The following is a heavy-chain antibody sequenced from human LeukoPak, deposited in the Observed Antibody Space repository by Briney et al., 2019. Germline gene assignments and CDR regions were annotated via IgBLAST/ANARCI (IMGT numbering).Heavy chain of an antibody. CDR1: GYTFTGDY. CDR2: INPNSGGT. V-gene: IGHV1-2*02. D-gene: IGHD3-22*01. CDR3: ARSRVVVITILDY. J-gene: IGHJ4*02. Sequence: GASVKVSCKASGYTFTGDYVHWVRQAPGQGLAWMGWINPNSGGTNYAQRFQGRVTMTRDTSISTAYMELSRLRSDDTAVYYCARSRVVVITILDYWGQGTRVTVSP.